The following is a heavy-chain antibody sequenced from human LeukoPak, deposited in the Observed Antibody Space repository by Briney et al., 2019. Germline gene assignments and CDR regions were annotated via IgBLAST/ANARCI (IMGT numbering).Heavy chain of an antibody. V-gene: IGHV3-23*01. Sequence: PGGSLRLSCAASGFTFSRYIMNWVRQAPGKGLEWVSAISGSGGSTYYADSVKGRFTISRDNSKNTLYLQMNSLRAEDAAIYYCATIGDRRTGELYRIDYWGQGTLVTVSS. CDR2: ISGSGGST. CDR3: ATIGDRRTGELYRIDY. J-gene: IGHJ4*02. CDR1: GFTFSRYI. D-gene: IGHD7-27*01.